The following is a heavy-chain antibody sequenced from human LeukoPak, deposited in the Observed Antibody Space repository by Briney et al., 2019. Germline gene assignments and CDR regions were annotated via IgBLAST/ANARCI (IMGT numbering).Heavy chain of an antibody. CDR3: ARGYYWYFDL. V-gene: IGHV4-59*01. J-gene: IGHJ2*01. Sequence: SGTLSLTCTVSGGSISSYYWSWIRQPPGKGLEWIGYIYYSGSTNYNPSLKSRVTISVDTSKNQFSLKLSSVTAADTAVYYCARGYYWYFDLWGRGTLVTVSS. CDR2: IYYSGST. CDR1: GGSISSYY.